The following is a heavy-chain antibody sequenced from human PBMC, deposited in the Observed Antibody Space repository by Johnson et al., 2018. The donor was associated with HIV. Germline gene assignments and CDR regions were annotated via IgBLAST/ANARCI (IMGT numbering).Heavy chain of an antibody. CDR2: IYNDGSRT. V-gene: IGHV3-74*03. Sequence: VQLVESGGGLVQPGGSLRLSCAASGFAFRTYWMVWVRQVPGKRPVWVARIYNDGSRTTYADSVRGRFPIARDHAKYTVDLQMNSLRVEDTAVYYCAKVDCGGDTCAGYDPFDLWGQGTLVTVSS. CDR1: GFAFRTYW. CDR3: AKVDCGGDTCAGYDPFDL. J-gene: IGHJ3*01. D-gene: IGHD2-21*01.